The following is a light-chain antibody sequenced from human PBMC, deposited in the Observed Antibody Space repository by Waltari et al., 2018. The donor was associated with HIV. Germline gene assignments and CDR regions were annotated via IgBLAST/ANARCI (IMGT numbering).Light chain of an antibody. Sequence: QSVLTQPPSASGTPGQRVTISCSGSSSNLGSNYVYWYQQLPGTAPKLLIYRNNQRPSGVPDRFSGSKSGTSASLAISGLRSEDEADYYCAAWDDSLSGRGVVFGGGTKLTVL. CDR3: AAWDDSLSGRGVV. V-gene: IGLV1-47*01. CDR2: RNN. J-gene: IGLJ2*01. CDR1: SSNLGSNY.